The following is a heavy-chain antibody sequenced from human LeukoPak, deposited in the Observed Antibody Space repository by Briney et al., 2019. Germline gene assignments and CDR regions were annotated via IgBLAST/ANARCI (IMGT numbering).Heavy chain of an antibody. Sequence: PGGSLRLSCAASGFTFSSYAMHWVRQAPGKGLEWVAVISYDGSNKYYADSVKGRFTISRDNSKNTLYLQMNSLRAEDTAVYYCARDRGIVGATYYFDYWGQGTLVTVSS. D-gene: IGHD1-26*01. J-gene: IGHJ4*02. CDR2: ISYDGSNK. CDR3: ARDRGIVGATYYFDY. CDR1: GFTFSSYA. V-gene: IGHV3-30-3*01.